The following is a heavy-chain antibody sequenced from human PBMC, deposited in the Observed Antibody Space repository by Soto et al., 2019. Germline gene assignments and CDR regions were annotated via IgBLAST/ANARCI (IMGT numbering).Heavy chain of an antibody. CDR3: AKDPKCWAVGSNFLNNCFDP. CDR1: GFTFSNYG. Sequence: PGGSLRLSCAASGFTFSNYGMHWVRQTPGKGLEWVAVISYDGSHQFYTDSVKGRFTISRDNSKNTLYLQMNSLKTEDTAMYYCAKDPKCWAVGSNFLNNCFDPWGQGTLVTVSS. CDR2: ISYDGSHQ. V-gene: IGHV3-30*18. J-gene: IGHJ5*02. D-gene: IGHD3-10*01.